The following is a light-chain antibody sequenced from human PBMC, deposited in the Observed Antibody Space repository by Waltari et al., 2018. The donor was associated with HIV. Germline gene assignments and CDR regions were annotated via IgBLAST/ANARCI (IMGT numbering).Light chain of an antibody. V-gene: IGKV1-39*01. J-gene: IGKJ1*01. CDR2: AAS. CDR1: QTITTF. Sequence: DIQMTQSPSSLSASVGDTVTITCRASQTITTFLNWYQQRPGEAPKPLIYAASSLQTGVPSRFSGSGYGTDFTLTITNLQSEDFATYFCQQSFKAPRTFGLGTNVEVK. CDR3: QQSFKAPRT.